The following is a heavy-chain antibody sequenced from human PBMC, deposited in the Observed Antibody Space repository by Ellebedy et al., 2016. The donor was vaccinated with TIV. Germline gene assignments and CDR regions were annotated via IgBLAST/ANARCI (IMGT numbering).Heavy chain of an antibody. CDR1: GFTFSDYY. J-gene: IGHJ4*02. CDR3: ARGIVRWYVDY. CDR2: ISSSGSLI. D-gene: IGHD4-23*01. Sequence: GGSLRLXXAAFGFTFSDYYMSWIRQAPGKGLEWVSYISSSGSLIYYADSVKGRFTISRDNAKNSLYLQMNSLRAEDTAVYYCARGIVRWYVDYWGQGTLVTVSS. V-gene: IGHV3-11*01.